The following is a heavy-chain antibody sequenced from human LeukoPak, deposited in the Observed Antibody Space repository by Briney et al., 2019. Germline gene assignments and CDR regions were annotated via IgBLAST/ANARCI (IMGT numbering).Heavy chain of an antibody. V-gene: IGHV3-21*01. CDR3: AREAYGDYYFDY. Sequence: PGGSLRLSCAASGFTFSSYAMSWVRPAPGKGLEWVSSISSSSSYIYYADSVKGRFTISRDNAKNSLYLQMNSLRAEDTAVYYCAREAYGDYYFDYWGQGTLVTVSS. J-gene: IGHJ4*02. CDR2: ISSSSSYI. D-gene: IGHD4-17*01. CDR1: GFTFSSYA.